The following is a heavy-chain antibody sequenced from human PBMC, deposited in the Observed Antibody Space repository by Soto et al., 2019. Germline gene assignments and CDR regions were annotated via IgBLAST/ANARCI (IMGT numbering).Heavy chain of an antibody. D-gene: IGHD1-1*01. V-gene: IGHV1-46*01. CDR3: AREEHELAKRPWFEP. CDR2: INPSGGST. CDR1: GYTFTSYY. Sequence: GASVKVSCKASGYTFTSYYMHWVRQAPGQGLEWMGIINPSGGSTSYAQKFQGRVTMTRDTSTSTVYMELSSLRSEDTAVYYCAREEHELAKRPWFEPWGKGTLVPVSS. J-gene: IGHJ5*02.